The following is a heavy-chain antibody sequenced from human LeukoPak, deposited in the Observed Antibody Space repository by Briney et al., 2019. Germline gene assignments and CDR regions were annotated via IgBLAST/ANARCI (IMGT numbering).Heavy chain of an antibody. CDR2: IKEDGSEK. D-gene: IGHD5-12*01. J-gene: IGHJ4*02. Sequence: GGSLRLSCAVSGFTFSNYWMSWVRQAPGKGLEWVANIKEDGSEKNYVDSVKGRFTTSRDNAKNSLYLQMNSLRAEDTAVYYCARDRVEVATTYYFDYWGQGTLVTVSS. V-gene: IGHV3-7*01. CDR1: GFTFSNYW. CDR3: ARDRVEVATTYYFDY.